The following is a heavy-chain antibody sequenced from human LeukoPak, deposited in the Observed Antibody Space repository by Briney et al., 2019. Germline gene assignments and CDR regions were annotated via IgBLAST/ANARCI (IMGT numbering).Heavy chain of an antibody. Sequence: SETLSLTCSVPGGSISSYYWSWIRQPPGKGLEWIGYIYYSGSTNYNPSLKSRVTISVDTSKNQFSLKLSSMTAADTAVYYCARGFLYSSSWPGHIDYWGQGTLVTVSS. CDR1: GGSISSYY. CDR2: IYYSGST. V-gene: IGHV4-59*01. CDR3: ARGFLYSSSWPGHIDY. J-gene: IGHJ4*02. D-gene: IGHD6-13*01.